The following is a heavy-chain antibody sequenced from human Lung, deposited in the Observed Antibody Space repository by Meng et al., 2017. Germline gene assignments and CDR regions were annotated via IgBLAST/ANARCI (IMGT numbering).Heavy chain of an antibody. CDR1: GGIFRRYI. D-gene: IGHD5-24*01. V-gene: IGHV1-69*02. CDR3: ARVKDASTIERRSVWFDS. CDR2: IIPMRDVV. J-gene: IGHJ5*01. Sequence: QVQLVQSGAEGKKPGAAGKVACKAAGGIFRRYIFSWVRQAPGQGLEWMGKIIPMRDVVNYAQKFQDRVTMTADESRSMVYMELSSLGFEDTAVYYCARVKDASTIERRSVWFDSWGQGTLVTVSS.